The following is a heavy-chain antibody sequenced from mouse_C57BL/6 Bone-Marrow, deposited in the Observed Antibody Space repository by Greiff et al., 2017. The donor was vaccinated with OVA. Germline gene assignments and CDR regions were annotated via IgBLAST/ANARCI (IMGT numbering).Heavy chain of an antibody. D-gene: IGHD1-1*01. CDR3: ARYHYYGSSYVWFAY. J-gene: IGHJ3*01. V-gene: IGHV7-3*01. CDR2: IRNKANGYTT. CDR1: GFTFTDYY. Sequence: EVNLVESGGGLVQPGGSLSLSCAASGFTFTDYYMSWVRQPPGKALEWLGFIRNKANGYTTEYSASVKGRFTISRDNSQSILYLQMNALRAEDSATYYCARYHYYGSSYVWFAYWGQGTLVTVSA.